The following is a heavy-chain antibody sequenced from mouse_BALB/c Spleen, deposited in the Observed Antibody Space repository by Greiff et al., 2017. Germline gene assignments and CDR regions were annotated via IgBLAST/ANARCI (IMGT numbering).Heavy chain of an antibody. V-gene: IGHV1-7*01. CDR3: ASPDGYLDY. J-gene: IGHJ2*01. CDR1: GYTFTSYW. CDR2: INPSTGYT. Sequence: VQLQESGAELAKPGASVKMSCKASGYTFTSYWMHWVKQRPGQGLEWIGYINPSTGYTEYNQKFKDKATLTADKSSSTAYMQLSSLTSEDSAVYYCASPDGYLDYWGQGTTLTVSS. D-gene: IGHD2-3*01.